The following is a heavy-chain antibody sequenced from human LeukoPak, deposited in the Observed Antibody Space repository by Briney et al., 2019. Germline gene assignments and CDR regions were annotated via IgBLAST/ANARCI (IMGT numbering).Heavy chain of an antibody. V-gene: IGHV1-2*02. D-gene: IGHD2-2*01. Sequence: ASVKVSCKASGYTFTGYYMHWVRQAPGQGLEWMGWINPNSGGTNYAQKFQGRVTMTRDTSISTAYMELSRLRSDDTAVYYCATLAGGYCSSTSCPDAFDIWGQGTMVTVSS. J-gene: IGHJ3*02. CDR1: GYTFTGYY. CDR2: INPNSGGT. CDR3: ATLAGGYCSSTSCPDAFDI.